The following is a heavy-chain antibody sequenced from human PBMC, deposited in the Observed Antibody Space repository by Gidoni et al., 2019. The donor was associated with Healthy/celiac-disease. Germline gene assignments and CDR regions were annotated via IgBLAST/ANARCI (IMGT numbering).Heavy chain of an antibody. CDR3: AKCITMIVVDPYDY. CDR1: GFTFSSYA. Sequence: EVQLLESGGGLVQPGGSLRLSCAASGFTFSSYAMSWVRQAPGKGLGWVSAISGSGGSTYYADSVKGRFTISRDNSKNTLYLQMNSLRAEDTSVYYCAKCITMIVVDPYDYWGQGTLVTVSS. V-gene: IGHV3-23*01. J-gene: IGHJ4*02. CDR2: ISGSGGST. D-gene: IGHD3-22*01.